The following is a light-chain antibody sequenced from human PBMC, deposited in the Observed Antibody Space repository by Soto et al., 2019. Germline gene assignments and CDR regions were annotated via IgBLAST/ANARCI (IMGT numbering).Light chain of an antibody. Sequence: DIVMTQSPDSLAVSLGERATINCKSSQSVFYSSYNKNYLAWYQQKPGQPPKLLIYWASTRESGVPDRISGSGSGTDFTITISNLQPEDVAVYYCQQYYISPPTCGGGTKVEIK. J-gene: IGKJ4*01. CDR2: WAS. CDR3: QQYYISPPT. CDR1: QSVFYSSYNKNY. V-gene: IGKV4-1*01.